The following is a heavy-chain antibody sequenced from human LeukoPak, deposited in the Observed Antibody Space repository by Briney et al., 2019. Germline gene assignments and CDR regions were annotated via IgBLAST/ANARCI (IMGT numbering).Heavy chain of an antibody. V-gene: IGHV1-24*01. CDR2: FDPEDGET. J-gene: IGHJ5*02. D-gene: IGHD6-13*01. CDR3: ATGDGISASFDP. Sequence: GASVKVSCKVSGYTLTDLSMHWVRQAPGKGLEWMGGFDPEDGETIYAQKIQGRVTMTEDTSTDTAYMELSSLRSEDTAVYYCATGDGISASFDPWGQGTLATVSS. CDR1: GYTLTDLS.